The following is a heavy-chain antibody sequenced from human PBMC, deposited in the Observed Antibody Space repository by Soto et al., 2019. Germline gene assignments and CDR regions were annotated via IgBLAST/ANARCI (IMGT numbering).Heavy chain of an antibody. Sequence: QVQLVESGGGVVQPGRSLRLSCVASGFSFSSYGMHWVRQAPGKGPEWVAVIWYDGSNKHYADSVKGRFTISRANSMQTLFPQMNTLRVEDTAVYFCARDLDITVLENYVDPWGQGTLVTVSS. D-gene: IGHD6-19*01. CDR2: IWYDGSNK. J-gene: IGHJ5*02. V-gene: IGHV3-33*01. CDR1: GFSFSSYG. CDR3: ARDLDITVLENYVDP.